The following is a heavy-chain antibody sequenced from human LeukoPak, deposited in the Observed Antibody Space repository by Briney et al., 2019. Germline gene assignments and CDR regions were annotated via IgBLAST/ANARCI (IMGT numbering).Heavy chain of an antibody. Sequence: GGSLRLSCAASGFTFSSYAMNWVRQAPGKGLEWVSGISGSGGRTYYADSVKGRFTISRGNSKNTLYLQMNSLRAEDTAIFYCAKDSLVGYCSGGSCYPRNSDYWGQGTLVTVSS. CDR2: ISGSGGRT. J-gene: IGHJ4*02. CDR3: AKDSLVGYCSGGSCYPRNSDY. D-gene: IGHD2-15*01. CDR1: GFTFSSYA. V-gene: IGHV3-23*01.